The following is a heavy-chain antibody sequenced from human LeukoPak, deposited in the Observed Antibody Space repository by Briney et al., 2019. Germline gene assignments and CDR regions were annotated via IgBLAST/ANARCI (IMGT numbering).Heavy chain of an antibody. Sequence: GGSLRLSCAASGFTFSSYAMSWVRQAPGKGLEWVSAISGSGGSTYYEESVKGRFTISRDNSKNTLYLQMNSLRAEDTAVYYCAKDSAIFGVVIIPLDYWGQGTLVTVSS. CDR2: ISGSGGST. CDR3: AKDSAIFGVVIIPLDY. V-gene: IGHV3-23*01. D-gene: IGHD3-3*01. CDR1: GFTFSSYA. J-gene: IGHJ4*02.